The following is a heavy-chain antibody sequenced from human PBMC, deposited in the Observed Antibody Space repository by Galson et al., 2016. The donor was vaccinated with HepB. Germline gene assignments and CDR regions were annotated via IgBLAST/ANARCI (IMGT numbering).Heavy chain of an antibody. V-gene: IGHV3-66*01. CDR3: ARVTPPCWFDP. CDR1: AFTVSGTY. J-gene: IGHJ5*02. Sequence: SLRLSCAASAFTVSGTYMTWVRQSPGKGLEWVSLIYSGGITSYADSVKGRFSISSDISKNLLYLQMNSLRAEDTAVYYCARVTPPCWFDPWGQGTLVTVSS. CDR2: IYSGGIT.